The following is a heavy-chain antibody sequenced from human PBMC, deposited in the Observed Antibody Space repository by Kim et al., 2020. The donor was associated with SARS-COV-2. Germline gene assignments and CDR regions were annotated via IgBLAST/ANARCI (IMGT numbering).Heavy chain of an antibody. CDR3: AADDRCVEMID. V-gene: IGHV1-58*01. CDR2: IVVGSGNT. D-gene: IGHD3-22*01. Sequence: SVKVSCKASGFALANSAVQWVRQARGQRLEWIGWIVVGSGNTNYAQKFKKRLTINRDMSTSTAYMELSSLGSEDTAMYYCAADDRCVEMIDWGQGTLVTVSS. CDR1: GFALANSA. J-gene: IGHJ4*02.